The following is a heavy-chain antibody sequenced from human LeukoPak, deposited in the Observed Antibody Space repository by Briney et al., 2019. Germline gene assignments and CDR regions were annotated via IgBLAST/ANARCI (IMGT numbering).Heavy chain of an antibody. D-gene: IGHD6-6*01. CDR2: INSNGDEI. Sequence: TGGSLRLSCAASGFTFSTYAMTWVRQAPGKGLEWVSGINSNGDEIYYADSVRGRFTISGDNSNNALYLQMDSLRAEDTAVYYCANWIGSSSRDYWGQGTLVTVSS. V-gene: IGHV3-23*01. CDR3: ANWIGSSSRDY. J-gene: IGHJ4*02. CDR1: GFTFSTYA.